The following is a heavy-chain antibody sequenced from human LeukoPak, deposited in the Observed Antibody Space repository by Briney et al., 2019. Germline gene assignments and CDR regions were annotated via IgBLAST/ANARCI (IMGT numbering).Heavy chain of an antibody. Sequence: SVKVSCTASGGTFSSYAISWVRQAPGQGLEWMGGIIPIFGTANYAQKFQGRVTITADESTSTAYMELSSLRSEDTAVYYCARVKYGSGSQTFDYWGQGTLVTVSS. CDR3: ARVKYGSGSQTFDY. CDR2: IIPIFGTA. CDR1: GGTFSSYA. J-gene: IGHJ4*02. V-gene: IGHV1-69*13. D-gene: IGHD3-10*01.